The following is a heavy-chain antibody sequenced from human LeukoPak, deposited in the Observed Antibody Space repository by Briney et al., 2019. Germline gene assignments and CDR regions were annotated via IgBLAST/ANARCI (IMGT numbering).Heavy chain of an antibody. J-gene: IGHJ3*02. CDR2: IDYTGST. CDR3: ARAEVDTAMGTNDAFDI. D-gene: IGHD5-18*01. CDR1: GASMRNFY. V-gene: IGHV4-59*01. Sequence: SETLSLTCSVSGASMRNFYWSWIRQPPGEGLEWIGYIDYTGSTSYNPSLKSRVTISVDTSKNQFSLKLSSVTAADTAVYYCARAEVDTAMGTNDAFDIWGQGTMVTVSS.